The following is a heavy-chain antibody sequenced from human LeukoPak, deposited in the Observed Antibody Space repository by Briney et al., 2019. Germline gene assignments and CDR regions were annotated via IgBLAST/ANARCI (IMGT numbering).Heavy chain of an antibody. CDR2: INTDGSIT. CDR1: GFTFSDYW. V-gene: IGHV3-74*01. Sequence: GSLRLSCAASGFTFSDYWIHWVRQAPGKGLVWVSRINTDGSITNYVDSVKGRFSISRDNAKNTLYLQMSSLRAEDTAVYYCARDRGPRTGFMVREAYDYWGQGTLVTVSS. CDR3: ARDRGPRTGFMVREAYDY. D-gene: IGHD3-10*01. J-gene: IGHJ4*02.